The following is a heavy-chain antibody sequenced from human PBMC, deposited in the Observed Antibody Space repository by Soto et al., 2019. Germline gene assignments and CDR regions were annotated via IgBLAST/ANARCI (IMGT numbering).Heavy chain of an antibody. CDR2: VYSGGST. CDR1: GFTVSSNY. J-gene: IGHJ6*03. V-gene: IGHV3-66*01. D-gene: IGHD2-15*01. Sequence: EVQLVESGGGLVQPGGSLRLSCAASGFTVSSNYMSWVRQAPGKGLEWVSLVYSGGSTYYADSVKGRFTISRDNSKNTLYLQMNSLRAEDTAVYYCARDGRYCRGGSCYYYYYYMDAWGKGTTVTVSS. CDR3: ARDGRYCRGGSCYYYYYYMDA.